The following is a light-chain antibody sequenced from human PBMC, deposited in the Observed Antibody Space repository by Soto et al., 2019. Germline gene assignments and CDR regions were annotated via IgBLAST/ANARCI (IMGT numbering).Light chain of an antibody. V-gene: IGLV1-40*01. CDR1: SSNIGADYE. CDR2: GNT. J-gene: IGLJ1*01. Sequence: QSALTQPPSVSGAPGQRVIISCTGGSSNIGADYEVHWYQQLPGTAPKLLIYGNTNRPSGVPDRFSGSKSGSSASLAITGLQAEDEAEYYCSSYTSSLYVFGTGTKVTVL. CDR3: SSYTSSLYV.